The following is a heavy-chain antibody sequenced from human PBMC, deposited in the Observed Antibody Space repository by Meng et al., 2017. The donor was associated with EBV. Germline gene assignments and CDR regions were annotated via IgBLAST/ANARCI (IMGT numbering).Heavy chain of an antibody. CDR2: ISGSGGRT. V-gene: IGHV3-23*01. CDR3: AKRITMIVVVITD. Sequence: EGLWLVFGVGLELPGASLRRSCAASGFTFSSYAMSWVRQAPGKGMEWVSAISGSGGRTYYADSLKGRFTISRDNSKNTLYLQMNSLRAEDTAVYYCAKRITMIVVVITDWGQGSLVTVSS. D-gene: IGHD3-22*01. J-gene: IGHJ4*02. CDR1: GFTFSSYA.